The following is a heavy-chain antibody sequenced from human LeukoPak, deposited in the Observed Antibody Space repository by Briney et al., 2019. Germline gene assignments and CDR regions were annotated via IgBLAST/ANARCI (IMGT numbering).Heavy chain of an antibody. D-gene: IGHD3-10*01. J-gene: IGHJ3*02. Sequence: GSLRLSCAASGFTFSSYGMHWVRQAPGKGLEWVAFIRYDGSNKYYADSVKGRFTISRDNSKNTLYLQMNSLRAEDTAVYYCAKDQRARPTYYYGSGSYEPDAFDIWGQGTMVTVSS. CDR3: AKDQRARPTYYYGSGSYEPDAFDI. CDR1: GFTFSSYG. CDR2: IRYDGSNK. V-gene: IGHV3-30*02.